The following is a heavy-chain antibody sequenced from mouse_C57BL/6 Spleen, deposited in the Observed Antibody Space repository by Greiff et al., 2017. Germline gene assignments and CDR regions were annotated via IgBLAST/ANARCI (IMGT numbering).Heavy chain of an antibody. D-gene: IGHD2-4*01. V-gene: IGHV3-1*01. J-gene: IGHJ1*03. CDR2: ISYSGST. CDR3: ARGDDYDVGYFDV. CDR1: GYSITSGYD. Sequence: EVQLVESGPGMVKPSQSLSLTCTVTGYSITSGYDWHWIRHFPGNKLEWMGYISYSGSTNYNPSLKSRISITHDTSKNHFFLKLNSVTTEDTATYYCARGDDYDVGYFDVWGTGTTVTVSS.